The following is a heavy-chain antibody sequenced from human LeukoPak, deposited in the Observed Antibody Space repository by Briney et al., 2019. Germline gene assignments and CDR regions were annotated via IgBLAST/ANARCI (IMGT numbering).Heavy chain of an antibody. CDR1: GGSISSYY. Sequence: PSETLSLTCTVSGGSISSYYWSWIRQPPGKGLEWIGYIYYSGSTNYNPSLKSRVTISVDTSKNQFSLKLSSVTAEDTAVYYCARLPGCSGADCFRAFDIWGQGTMVTVSS. CDR3: ARLPGCSGADCFRAFDI. D-gene: IGHD2-21*02. CDR2: IYYSGST. J-gene: IGHJ3*02. V-gene: IGHV4-59*08.